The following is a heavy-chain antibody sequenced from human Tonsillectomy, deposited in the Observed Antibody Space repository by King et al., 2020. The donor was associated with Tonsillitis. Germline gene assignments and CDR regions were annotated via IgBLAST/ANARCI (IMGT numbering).Heavy chain of an antibody. CDR3: ARHTMADYGDSED. Sequence: QLQESGPGLVKPSETLSLTCTVSVGSITSSTYYYWGWIRQPPGKGLEWIGCIYYSGSTYYNPSLKSRVTISVDTSKNQFSLRLSSVTAADTAVYYCARHTMADYGDSEDWGQGTLVTVSS. D-gene: IGHD4-17*01. CDR2: IYYSGST. CDR1: VGSITSSTYYY. J-gene: IGHJ4*02. V-gene: IGHV4-39*01.